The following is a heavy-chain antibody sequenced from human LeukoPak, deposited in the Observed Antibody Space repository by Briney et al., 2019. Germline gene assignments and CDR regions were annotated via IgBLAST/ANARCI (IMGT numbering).Heavy chain of an antibody. V-gene: IGHV3-23*01. CDR2: ISGSGGST. CDR1: GFTFSSYA. J-gene: IGHJ4*02. Sequence: TGGSLRLSCAASGFTFSSYAMSWVRQAPGKGLEWVSAISGSGGSTYYADSVKGRFTISRDNSKNTLYLQMNSLRAEDTAVYYCAKGMRMGDYYDYWGQGTLVTVSS. CDR3: AKGMRMGDYYDY. D-gene: IGHD2-21*01.